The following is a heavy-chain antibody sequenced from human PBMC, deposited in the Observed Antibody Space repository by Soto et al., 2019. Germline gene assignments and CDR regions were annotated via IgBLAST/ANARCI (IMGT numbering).Heavy chain of an antibody. J-gene: IGHJ1*01. CDR2: IYSGGST. V-gene: IGHV3-66*01. CDR1: GFTVSSNY. D-gene: IGHD6-19*01. Sequence: EVQLVESGGGLVQPGGSLRLSCAASGFTVSSNYMSWVRQAPGKGLEWVSVIYSGGSTYYADSVKGRFTISRDNSKNTFYLKRKTLSAEATAVYYCARDLIAVAGTPESSQHGARGPLVPVPS. CDR3: ARDLIAVAGTPESSQH.